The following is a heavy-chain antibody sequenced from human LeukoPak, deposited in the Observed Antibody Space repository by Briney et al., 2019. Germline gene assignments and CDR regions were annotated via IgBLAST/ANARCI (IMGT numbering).Heavy chain of an antibody. V-gene: IGHV1-2*02. Sequence: ASVKVSCKASGYTFTGYYMHWVRQAPGQGLEWMGWINPNSGGTNYAQKFQGRVTMTRDTSISTAYMELSRLRSDDTAVYYCARDSGSYSSGWFNYWGQGTLVTVSS. CDR3: ARDSGSYSSGWFNY. D-gene: IGHD6-19*01. CDR2: INPNSGGT. J-gene: IGHJ4*02. CDR1: GYTFTGYY.